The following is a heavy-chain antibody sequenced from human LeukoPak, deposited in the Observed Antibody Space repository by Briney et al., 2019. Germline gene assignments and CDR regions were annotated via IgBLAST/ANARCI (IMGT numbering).Heavy chain of an antibody. J-gene: IGHJ6*04. CDR3: AREVVVVPRSSPNPIVDV. CDR2: IYYSGST. V-gene: IGHV4-61*01. CDR1: GGSISSSYY. Sequence: SGTLSLTCAVSGGSISSSYYWSWIRQPPGKGLEWIGYIYYSGSTNYNPSLKSRVTISVDTSKNQFSLKLSSVTAADTAVYYCAREVVVVPRSSPNPIVDVWGKGTTVTVSS. D-gene: IGHD2-2*01.